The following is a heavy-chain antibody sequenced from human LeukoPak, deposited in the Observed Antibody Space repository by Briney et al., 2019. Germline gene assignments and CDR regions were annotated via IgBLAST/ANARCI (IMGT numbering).Heavy chain of an antibody. CDR3: ARVRGVAGTYYYYYMDV. V-gene: IGHV1-8*01. D-gene: IGHD6-19*01. CDR1: GYTFTSYD. J-gene: IGHJ6*03. CDR2: MNSNSGNT. Sequence: ASVKVSCKASGYTFTSYDINWVRQATGLGLEWMGWMNSNSGNTGYAQKFQGRVTMTRNTSISTAYMELSSLRSEDTAVYYCARVRGVAGTYYYYYMDVWGKGTTVTVSS.